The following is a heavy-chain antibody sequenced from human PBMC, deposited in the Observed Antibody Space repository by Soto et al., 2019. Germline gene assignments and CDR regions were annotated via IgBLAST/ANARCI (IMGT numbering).Heavy chain of an antibody. CDR2: VYHTGDT. Sequence: NPSETLSLTCGVSGGTVASSHWWSWVRQSPGRGLEWIGSVYHTGDTNFNPSLQSRVTFSVDKSNNQFSLRLTSVTAADTAVYFCAREIVTAGGNNYFDPWGPGTLVTVSS. V-gene: IGHV4-4*02. D-gene: IGHD2-21*02. CDR3: AREIVTAGGNNYFDP. CDR1: GGTVASSHW. J-gene: IGHJ5*02.